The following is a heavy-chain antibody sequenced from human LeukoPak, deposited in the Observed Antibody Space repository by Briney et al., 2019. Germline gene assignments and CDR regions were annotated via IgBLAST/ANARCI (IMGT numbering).Heavy chain of an antibody. V-gene: IGHV4-4*02. CDR2: IYHSGST. CDR3: ARSRGWLRDWFDP. Sequence: SGTLSLTCAVSGGSISSSNWWSWVRQPPGKGLEWIGEIYHSGSTNYNPSLKSRVTISVDKSKNQFSLKLSSVTAADTAVYYCARSRGWLRDWFDPWGQGTLVTVSS. CDR1: GGSISSSNW. J-gene: IGHJ5*02. D-gene: IGHD5-12*01.